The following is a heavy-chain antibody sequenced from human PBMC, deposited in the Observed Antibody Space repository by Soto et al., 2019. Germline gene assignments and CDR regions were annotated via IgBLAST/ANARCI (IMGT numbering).Heavy chain of an antibody. CDR1: GFTFSSYA. V-gene: IGHV3-30-3*01. CDR3: ARDGNYGDYGFFFGY. Sequence: QVQLVESGGGVVQPGRSLRLSCAASGFTFSSYAMHWVRQAPGKGLEWVAVISYDGSNKYYADSVKGRFTISRDNSKNTLYLQMNSLRAEDTAVYYCARDGNYGDYGFFFGYWGQGTLVTVSS. J-gene: IGHJ4*02. D-gene: IGHD4-17*01. CDR2: ISYDGSNK.